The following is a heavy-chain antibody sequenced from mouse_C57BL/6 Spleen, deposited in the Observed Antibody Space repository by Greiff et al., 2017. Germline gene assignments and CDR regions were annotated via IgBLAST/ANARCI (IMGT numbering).Heavy chain of an antibody. CDR2: IDPETGGT. CDR1: GYTFTDYE. CDR3: TIYYGDDDSYYFDY. Sequence: QVQLQQSGAELVRPGASVTLSCKASGYTFTDYEMHWVKQTPVHGLEWIGAIDPETGGTAYNQKFKGKAILTADKSSSTAYMELRSLTSEDSAVYYCTIYYGDDDSYYFDYWGQGTTLTVSS. J-gene: IGHJ2*01. D-gene: IGHD2-2*01. V-gene: IGHV1-15*01.